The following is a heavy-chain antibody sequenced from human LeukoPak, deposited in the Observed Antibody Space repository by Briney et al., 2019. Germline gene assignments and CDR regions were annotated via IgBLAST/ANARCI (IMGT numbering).Heavy chain of an antibody. CDR2: IYHSGST. Sequence: SGTLSLTCAVSGGSISSSNWWSWVRQPPGKGLEWIGEIYHSGSTNYNPSLKSQVTISVDKSKNQFSLKLSSVTAADTAVYYCARGSGSYARSAAFDIWGQGTMVTVSS. CDR3: ARGSGSYARSAAFDI. D-gene: IGHD1-26*01. J-gene: IGHJ3*02. CDR1: GGSISSSNW. V-gene: IGHV4-4*02.